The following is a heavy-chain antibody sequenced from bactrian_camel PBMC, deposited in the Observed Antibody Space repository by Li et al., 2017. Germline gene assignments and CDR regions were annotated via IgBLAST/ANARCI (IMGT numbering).Heavy chain of an antibody. D-gene: IGHD6*01. CDR2: MDVDGTT. CDR1: DYPWGNNC. V-gene: IGHV3S53*01. Sequence: VQLVESGGGSVQSGSSLRLSCAASDYPWGNNCMGWFRQPPGKEREGVAVMDVDGTTKYADSVKGRFTISKGSAKNTLFLQMNSLKPEDTAMYYCAADFCPSVADSGRTWYRATSFGYWGQGTQVTVS. CDR3: AADFCPSVADSGRTWYRATSFGY. J-gene: IGHJ6*01.